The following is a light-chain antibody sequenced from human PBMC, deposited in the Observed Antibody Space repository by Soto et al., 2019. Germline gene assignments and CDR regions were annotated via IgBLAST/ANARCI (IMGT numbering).Light chain of an antibody. Sequence: QSALTQPPSASGSPGQSVTIFCTGTSTDVGGYDYVSWYQQHPGKVPKLMIYEVNKRPSGVPDRFSGSKSGNTASLTVSGLQPEDEADYYCTSYAGGNNVFGTGTKVTVL. J-gene: IGLJ1*01. CDR1: STDVGGYDY. CDR2: EVN. CDR3: TSYAGGNNV. V-gene: IGLV2-8*01.